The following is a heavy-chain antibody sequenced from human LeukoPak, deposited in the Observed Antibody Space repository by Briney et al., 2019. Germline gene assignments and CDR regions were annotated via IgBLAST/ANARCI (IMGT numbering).Heavy chain of an antibody. Sequence: PGGSLRLSCAASGFTFSSYSMNRVRQAPGKGLEWVSYISSSSSTIYYADSVKGRFTISRDNAKNSLYLQMNSLRAEDTAVYYCAKDGAQWELPNFDYWGQGTLVTVSS. CDR3: AKDGAQWELPNFDY. V-gene: IGHV3-48*04. J-gene: IGHJ4*02. CDR1: GFTFSSYS. D-gene: IGHD1-26*01. CDR2: ISSSSSTI.